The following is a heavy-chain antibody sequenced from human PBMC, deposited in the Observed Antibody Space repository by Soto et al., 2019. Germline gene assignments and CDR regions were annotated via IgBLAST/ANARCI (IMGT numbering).Heavy chain of an antibody. CDR3: ALPRRAVLREY. CDR1: GGSISSYY. J-gene: IGHJ4*02. D-gene: IGHD2-15*01. Sequence: SETLSLTCTVSGGSISSYYWSWIRQPPGKGLEWIGYIYYSGSTNYNPSLKSRVTLSVDTSTNQCSLTLSSMTAADTAMYYCALPRRAVLREYWAQETLVTASS. CDR2: IYYSGST. V-gene: IGHV4-59*01.